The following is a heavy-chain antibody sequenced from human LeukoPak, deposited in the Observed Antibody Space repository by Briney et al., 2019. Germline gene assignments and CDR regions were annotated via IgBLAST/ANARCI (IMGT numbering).Heavy chain of an antibody. Sequence: GESLRLSCIASGFTFSSYAMGWVRQAPGKGLEWVSAITGDGANTFYADSVKGRFTISRDNSKNTMYLQMNSLRAEDTALYYCARDPSGSYPNWFDPRGQGTLVTVSS. CDR3: ARDPSGSYPNWFDP. V-gene: IGHV3-23*01. D-gene: IGHD3-10*01. J-gene: IGHJ5*02. CDR1: GFTFSSYA. CDR2: ITGDGANT.